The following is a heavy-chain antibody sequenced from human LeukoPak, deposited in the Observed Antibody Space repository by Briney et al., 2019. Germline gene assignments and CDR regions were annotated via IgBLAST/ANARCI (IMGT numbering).Heavy chain of an antibody. V-gene: IGHV4-59*08. CDR2: IYYSGST. D-gene: IGHD3-10*01. J-gene: IGHJ5*02. Sequence: SETLSLTCTVSGGSISSYYWSWIRQHPGKGLEWIGYIYYSGSTNYNPSLKSRVTISVDTSKNQFSLKLSSVTAADTAVYYCARQKLLWFGELAWGQGTLVTVSS. CDR3: ARQKLLWFGELA. CDR1: GGSISSYY.